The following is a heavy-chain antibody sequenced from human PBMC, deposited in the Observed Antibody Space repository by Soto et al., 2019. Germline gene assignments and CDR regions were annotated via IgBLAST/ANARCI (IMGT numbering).Heavy chain of an antibody. CDR2: IYYSGYN. Sequence: QLQLQESGPGLVKPSETLSLTCTVSGGSISSSSYYWGWIRQPPGKGLEWIGSIYYSGYNYYKPSLKSRVTISVDTSKNQFSLKLSSVTAADTAVYYCARHNGPLYVGYYYDMDVWGQGTTVTVSS. CDR1: GGSISSSSYY. J-gene: IGHJ6*02. V-gene: IGHV4-39*01. CDR3: ARHNGPLYVGYYYDMDV. D-gene: IGHD3-16*01.